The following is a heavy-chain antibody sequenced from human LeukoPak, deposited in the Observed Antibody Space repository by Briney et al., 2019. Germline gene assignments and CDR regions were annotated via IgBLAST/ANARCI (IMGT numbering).Heavy chain of an antibody. V-gene: IGHV3-66*01. CDR3: ARSYSNHLFGMDV. Sequence: GGSLRLSCVASGFIVSSYYMTWVRQAPGKGLEWVSVIYSGGSTYYADSVKGRVAISRDNSKNTVFLQMSSVRAEDTAVYYCARSYSNHLFGMDVWGQETTVTVTS. D-gene: IGHD4-11*01. CDR1: GFIVSSYY. CDR2: IYSGGST. J-gene: IGHJ6*02.